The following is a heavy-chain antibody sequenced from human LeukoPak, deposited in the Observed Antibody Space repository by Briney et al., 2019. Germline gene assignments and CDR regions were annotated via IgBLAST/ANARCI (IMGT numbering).Heavy chain of an antibody. CDR2: IYSGGST. Sequence: QTGGSLRLSCAASGFTVSSSYMSWVRQAPGKGLEWVSVIYSGGSTYYADSVKGRFTISRDNSKNTLYLQMNSLRAEDTAVYYCAREQDYYDSSGYYYGYWGQGTLVTVSS. V-gene: IGHV3-66*01. CDR3: AREQDYYDSSGYYYGY. J-gene: IGHJ4*02. CDR1: GFTVSSSY. D-gene: IGHD3-22*01.